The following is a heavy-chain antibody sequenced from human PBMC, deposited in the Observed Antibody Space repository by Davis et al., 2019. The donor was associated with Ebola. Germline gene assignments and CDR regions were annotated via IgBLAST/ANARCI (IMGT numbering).Heavy chain of an antibody. Sequence: GESLKISCAASGFTFSSHWMHWVRQAPGKGLVYVSRINGDGSFSIYADSVKGRFTISRDNAKNTLYLQMNSLRAEDSAVYFCARDSGALDDAFDLWGQGTMVTVSS. CDR2: INGDGSFS. V-gene: IGHV3-74*01. CDR1: GFTFSSHW. CDR3: ARDSGALDDAFDL. D-gene: IGHD4-17*01. J-gene: IGHJ3*01.